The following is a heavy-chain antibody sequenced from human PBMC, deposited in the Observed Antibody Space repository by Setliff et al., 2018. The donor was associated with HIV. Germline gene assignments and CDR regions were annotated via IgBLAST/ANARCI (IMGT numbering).Heavy chain of an antibody. V-gene: IGHV5-10-1*01. Sequence: GESLKISCKGSGYMFASYWINWVRQVPGKGLEWMARIDPSDSDTNFSPSFQGHVTISVDRSITTAYLQWSSLKATDTATYFCARSGGPTYNYDSSGHYPDYWGQGTLVTVS. CDR1: GYMFASYW. CDR3: ARSGGPTYNYDSSGHYPDY. J-gene: IGHJ4*02. CDR2: IDPSDSDT. D-gene: IGHD3-22*01.